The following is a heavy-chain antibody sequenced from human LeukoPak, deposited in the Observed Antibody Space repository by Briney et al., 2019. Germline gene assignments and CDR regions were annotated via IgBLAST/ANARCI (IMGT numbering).Heavy chain of an antibody. CDR3: ATAGPVLDAFDM. V-gene: IGHV3-15*01. Sequence: PGGSLRLSCAAYGFSLSKPWMSWVRQAPGKGLEWVGRIKRKTDGGTTDYAAPVKGRFTISRDDSKNTLNLQMNSLKTEDTAVYYCATAGPVLDAFDMWGQGTMVTVSS. J-gene: IGHJ3*02. CDR1: GFSLSKPW. D-gene: IGHD2-8*01. CDR2: IKRKTDGGTT.